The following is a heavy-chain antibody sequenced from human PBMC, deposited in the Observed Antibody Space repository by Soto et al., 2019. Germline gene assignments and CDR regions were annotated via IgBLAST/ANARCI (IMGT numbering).Heavy chain of an antibody. D-gene: IGHD6-6*01. CDR1: GFTFSSYG. CDR2: ISYDGSNK. Sequence: QMQLVESGGGVVQPGRSLRLSCAASGFTFSSYGMHWVRQAPGKGLEWVAVISYDGSNKYYADSVKGRFTISRDNSKNTLYLQMNSLRAEDTAVYYCANDRDRKLQVFDYWGQGTLVTVSS. V-gene: IGHV3-30*18. J-gene: IGHJ4*02. CDR3: ANDRDRKLQVFDY.